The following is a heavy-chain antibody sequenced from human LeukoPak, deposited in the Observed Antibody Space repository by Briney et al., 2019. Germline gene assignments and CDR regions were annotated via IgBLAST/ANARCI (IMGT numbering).Heavy chain of an antibody. D-gene: IGHD6-13*01. V-gene: IGHV4-39*01. CDR3: ARQPYSSSWPRFDY. Sequence: GSIYYSGSTYYNPSLKSRVTISVDTSKNQFSLKLSSVTAADTAVYYCARQPYSSSWPRFDYWGQGTLVTVSS. J-gene: IGHJ4*02. CDR2: IYYSGST.